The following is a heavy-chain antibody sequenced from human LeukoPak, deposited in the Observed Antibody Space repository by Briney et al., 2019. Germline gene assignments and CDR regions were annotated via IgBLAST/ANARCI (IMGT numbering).Heavy chain of an antibody. Sequence: SETLSLTCIVSGGSVRSDNCYWSWIRQPPGRGLEWIGYIYYSGSTNYNPSLKSRITISVDTSKNQFSLKLSSVTAADTAVYYCAKGGHSSGWYHDYWGQGTLVTVSS. CDR1: GGSVRSDNCY. CDR3: AKGGHSSGWYHDY. J-gene: IGHJ4*02. V-gene: IGHV4-61*01. D-gene: IGHD6-19*01. CDR2: IYYSGST.